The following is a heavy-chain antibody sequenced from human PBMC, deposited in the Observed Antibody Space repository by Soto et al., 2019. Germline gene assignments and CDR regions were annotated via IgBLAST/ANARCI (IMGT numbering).Heavy chain of an antibody. CDR3: ARDVLPIGTDSTSLGN. V-gene: IGHV1-18*04. Sequence: XSVKVSCTTSGYTFLSYGISWVRQAPGQGPEWMGWISVNNGHALYAQKFLCRVSLTTDTSTTTVYMDLTSLRSDDTAVYYCARDVLPIGTDSTSLGNGGREPRATVS. D-gene: IGHD3-16*01. CDR2: ISVNNGHA. CDR1: GYTFLSYG. J-gene: IGHJ4*02.